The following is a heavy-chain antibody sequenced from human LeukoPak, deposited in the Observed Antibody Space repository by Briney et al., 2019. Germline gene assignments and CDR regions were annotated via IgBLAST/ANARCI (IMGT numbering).Heavy chain of an antibody. CDR3: ARVAAAGPCYYYGMDV. D-gene: IGHD6-13*01. CDR1: GGTFSSYA. CDR2: IIPIFGTA. J-gene: IGHJ6*02. V-gene: IGHV1-69*13. Sequence: SVKVSCKASGGTFSSYAISWVRQAPGQGLEWMGGIIPIFGTANYAQKFQGRVTITADESTSTAYMELSSLRSEDTAVYYCARVAAAGPCYYYGMDVWGQGTRSPSP.